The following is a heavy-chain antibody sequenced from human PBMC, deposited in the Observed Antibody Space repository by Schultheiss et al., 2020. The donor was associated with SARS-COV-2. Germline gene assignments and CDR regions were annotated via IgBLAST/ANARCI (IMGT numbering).Heavy chain of an antibody. CDR1: GYSFTSYW. V-gene: IGHV5-51*01. CDR2: IYPGDSDT. Sequence: GESLKISCKGSGYSFTSYWIGWVRQMPGKGLEWMGIIYPGDSDTRYSPSFQGQVTISADKSISTAYLQWSSLKASDTAMYYCARRTPYDFWNDGGAFDIWGQGTMVTVSS. J-gene: IGHJ3*02. D-gene: IGHD3-3*01. CDR3: ARRTPYDFWNDGGAFDI.